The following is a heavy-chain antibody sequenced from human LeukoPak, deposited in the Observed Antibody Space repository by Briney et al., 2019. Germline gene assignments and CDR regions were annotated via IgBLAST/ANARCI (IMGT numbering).Heavy chain of an antibody. CDR1: GYTFTGYY. Sequence: ASVKVSCKASGYTFTGYYMHWVRQAPGHGLEWMGWINPNSGGTNYAQKFQGWVTMTRDTSISTAYVELSRLRSDDTAVYYCARRGSNWNPTGGFDPWGQGTLVTVSS. J-gene: IGHJ5*02. V-gene: IGHV1-2*04. D-gene: IGHD1-1*01. CDR3: ARRGSNWNPTGGFDP. CDR2: INPNSGGT.